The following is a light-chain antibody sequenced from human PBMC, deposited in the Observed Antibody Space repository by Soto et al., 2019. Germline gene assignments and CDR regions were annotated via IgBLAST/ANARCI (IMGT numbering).Light chain of an antibody. J-gene: IGKJ2*03. CDR3: QQISSTPYS. CDR2: AAY. V-gene: IGKV1-39*01. CDR1: QNIRNY. Sequence: DIQMTQSPSSLSASVGDRVTITCRASQNIRNYLNWYQQTPGKAPKLLIYAAYSLQSGVPSRFSGSGSGKDFPLTISSLQPEDFTTYYCQQISSTPYSFGQGTKLEIK.